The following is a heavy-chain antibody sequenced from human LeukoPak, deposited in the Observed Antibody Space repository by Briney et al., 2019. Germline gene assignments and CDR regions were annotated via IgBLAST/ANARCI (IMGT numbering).Heavy chain of an antibody. CDR3: ARSGGSGWYYFDY. D-gene: IGHD6-19*01. CDR2: IYSGGST. J-gene: IGHJ4*02. Sequence: GGSPRLSCAASGFTVSSNYMSWVRQAPGKGLEWVSVIYSGGSTYYSDSVKGRFTISRDNSKNTLYLQMNSLRAEDTAVYYCARSGGSGWYYFDYWGQGTLVTVS. CDR1: GFTVSSNY. V-gene: IGHV3-66*01.